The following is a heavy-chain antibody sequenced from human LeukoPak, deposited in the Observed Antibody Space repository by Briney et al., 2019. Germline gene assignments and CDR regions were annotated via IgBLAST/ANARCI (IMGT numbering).Heavy chain of an antibody. CDR1: GGSISSGDYY. V-gene: IGHV4-30-4*01. CDR2: IYYSGTT. D-gene: IGHD6-19*01. CDR3: ARRSSGWYDY. J-gene: IGHJ4*02. Sequence: SETLSLTCTVSGGSISSGDYYWTWIRQPPGKGLEWIGYIYYSGTTYYNPSLKSRVSISVDTSKNQFSLNLSSVTAADTAEYYCARRSSGWYDYWSQGTLVTVSS.